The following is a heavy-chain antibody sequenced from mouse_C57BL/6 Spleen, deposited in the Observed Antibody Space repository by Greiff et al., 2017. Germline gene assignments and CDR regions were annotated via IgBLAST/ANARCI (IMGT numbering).Heavy chain of an antibody. J-gene: IGHJ3*01. CDR3: AREGAYSNYVWFAY. V-gene: IGHV5-4*01. D-gene: IGHD2-5*01. CDR2: ISDGGSYT. Sequence: EVKLVESGGGLVKPGGSLKLSCAASGFTFSSYALSWVRQTPEKRLEWVATISDGGSYTYYPDNVKGRFTISSDNAKNNLYLQMSHLKSEDTAMYYCAREGAYSNYVWFAYWGQGTLVTVSA. CDR1: GFTFSSYA.